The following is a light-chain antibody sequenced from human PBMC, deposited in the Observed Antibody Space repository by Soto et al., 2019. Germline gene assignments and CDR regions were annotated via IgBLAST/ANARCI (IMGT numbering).Light chain of an antibody. V-gene: IGKV1-17*03. CDR1: QDISRF. CDR3: LQHNSYPYT. J-gene: IGKJ2*01. Sequence: DVQMTQSPSAMSASVVDRVTITGRASQDISRFVAWFQQKPGKAPERLIYDTSSLQPGVPSRFSGSCSGTEFTLAISGHQTEDFETYYCLQHNSYPYTFGQGTKLEIK. CDR2: DTS.